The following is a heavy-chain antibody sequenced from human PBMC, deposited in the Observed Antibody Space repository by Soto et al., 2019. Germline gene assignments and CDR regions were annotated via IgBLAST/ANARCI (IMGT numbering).Heavy chain of an antibody. Sequence: ASVKVSCKASGGTFSSYAISWVRQAPGQGLEWMGGIIPIFGTANYAQKFQGRVTITADESTSTAYMELSSLRSEDTAVYYCAKGPSPPSGYDLLWSYYYYGMDVWGQGTTVTVSS. CDR3: AKGPSPPSGYDLLWSYYYYGMDV. CDR1: GGTFSSYA. V-gene: IGHV1-69*13. CDR2: IIPIFGTA. J-gene: IGHJ6*02. D-gene: IGHD5-12*01.